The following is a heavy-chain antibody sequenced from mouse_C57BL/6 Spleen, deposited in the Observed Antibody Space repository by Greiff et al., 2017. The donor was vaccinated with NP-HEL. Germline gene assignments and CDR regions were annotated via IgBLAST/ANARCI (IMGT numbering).Heavy chain of an antibody. V-gene: IGHV10-1*01. CDR2: IRSKSNNYAT. CDR1: GFSFNTYA. J-gene: IGHJ3*01. Sequence: EVKLMESGGGLVQPKGSLKLSCAASGFSFNTYAMNWVRQAPGKGLEWVARIRSKSNNYATYYADSVKDRFTISRDDSESMLYLQMNNLKTEDTAMYYCVSAYYYGSSSFAYWGQGTLVTVSA. CDR3: VSAYYYGSSSFAY. D-gene: IGHD1-1*01.